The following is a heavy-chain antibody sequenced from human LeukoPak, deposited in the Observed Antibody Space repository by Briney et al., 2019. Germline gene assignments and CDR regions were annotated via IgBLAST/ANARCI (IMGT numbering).Heavy chain of an antibody. V-gene: IGHV4-34*01. D-gene: IGHD6-13*01. CDR3: ARESHTQGSSWYGIAPSNWFDP. J-gene: IGHJ5*02. CDR2: INHSGST. CDR1: GGSFSGYY. Sequence: KPSETLSLTCAVYGGSFSGYYWSWIRQPPGKGLEWIGEINHSGSTNYNPSLKSRVTISVDTSKNQFSLKLSSVTAADTAVYYCARESHTQGSSWYGIAPSNWFDPWGQGTLVTVSS.